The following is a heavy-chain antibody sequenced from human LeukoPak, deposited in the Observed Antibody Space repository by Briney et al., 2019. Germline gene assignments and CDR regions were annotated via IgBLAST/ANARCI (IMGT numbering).Heavy chain of an antibody. J-gene: IGHJ4*02. D-gene: IGHD1-26*01. V-gene: IGHV3-48*01. CDR3: ARGEDMGY. Sequence: GGSLRLSCAASRFTFSSYSMNRVRQAAGKGLEWVSYISSSSSTIYYADSVKGRFTISRDNAKNSLYLQMDSLRAEDTAVYYCARGEDMGYWGQGTLVTVSS. CDR2: ISSSSSTI. CDR1: RFTFSSYS.